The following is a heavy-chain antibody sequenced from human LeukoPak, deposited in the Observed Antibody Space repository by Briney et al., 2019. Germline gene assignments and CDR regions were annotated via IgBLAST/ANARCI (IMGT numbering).Heavy chain of an antibody. CDR2: INHSGST. CDR1: GGSFSGYY. Sequence: PSETLSLTCAVYGGSFSGYYWSWIRQPPGKGLEWIGEINHSGSTYYDPSLKSRVAISVDTSKNQFSLKLSSVTAADTAVYYCARDQGIATPMDAFDIWGQGTLVTVSS. D-gene: IGHD6-13*01. CDR3: ARDQGIATPMDAFDI. V-gene: IGHV4-34*01. J-gene: IGHJ3*02.